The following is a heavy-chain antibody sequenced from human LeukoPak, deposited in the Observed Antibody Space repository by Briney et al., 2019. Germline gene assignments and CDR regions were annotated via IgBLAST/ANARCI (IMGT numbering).Heavy chain of an antibody. V-gene: IGHV3-53*01. Sequence: GGSLRPSVGAPGIPFTINDLSGCGQAPGKGLGWGSFIYSAGSTYYADSVRGRFTISRDSSKNTVCLQMKSLRAEDTAVYYCASGGLGARKYYSDTFHYWGQGTLVTVSS. CDR2: IYSAGST. CDR3: ASGGLGARKYYSDTFHY. CDR1: GIPFTIND. D-gene: IGHD3-10*01. J-gene: IGHJ4*02.